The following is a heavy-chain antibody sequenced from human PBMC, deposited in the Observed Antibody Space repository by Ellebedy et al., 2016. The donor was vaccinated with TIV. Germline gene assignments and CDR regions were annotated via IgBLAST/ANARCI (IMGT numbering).Heavy chain of an antibody. CDR2: LGGSSENT. CDR1: GFTFSNYA. J-gene: IGHJ4*02. V-gene: IGHV3-23*01. D-gene: IGHD4-17*01. Sequence: GEPLKISCAASGFTFSNYAMSWVRQAPGKGLEWVSALGGSSENTYYADSVQGRFTISRDNSENTLYLQMNSLTAEDTAVYYCVKEGEGGDYNSHFQYWGQGNLVTVSS. CDR3: VKEGEGGDYNSHFQY.